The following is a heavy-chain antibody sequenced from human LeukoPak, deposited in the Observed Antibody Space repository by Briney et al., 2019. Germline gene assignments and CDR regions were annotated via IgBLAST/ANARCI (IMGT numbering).Heavy chain of an antibody. CDR1: GYTFTNYG. CDR3: ARGGTMIVVDDALDI. V-gene: IGHV1-18*01. J-gene: IGHJ3*02. Sequence: AAVKVSCMASGYTFTNYGLSWVRQAPGQGLEWMGLICAFSVDPIYTDNFQGRVTMTTDTSTHTAYMELRNLRSDDTALYYCARGGTMIVVDDALDIWGQGTMVTVSS. D-gene: IGHD3-22*01. CDR2: ICAFSVDP.